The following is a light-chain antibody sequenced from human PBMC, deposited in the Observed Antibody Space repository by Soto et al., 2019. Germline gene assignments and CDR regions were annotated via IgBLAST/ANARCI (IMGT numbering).Light chain of an antibody. CDR1: SSNIGTNA. CDR3: AAWDDSLNGYV. J-gene: IGLJ1*01. V-gene: IGLV1-44*01. CDR2: NNN. Sequence: VLNQPPSGYGAPRRRVTISCSGGSSNIGTNAVNWYQQLPGTAPKLLIYNNNQRPSGVPDRFSGSKSGTSASLAISGLQSEDEADYYCAAWDDSLNGYVFGTGTKVTVL.